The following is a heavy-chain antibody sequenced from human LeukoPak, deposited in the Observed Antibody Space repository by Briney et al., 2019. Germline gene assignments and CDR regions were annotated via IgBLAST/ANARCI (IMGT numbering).Heavy chain of an antibody. CDR3: AREIRSGYYYPDAFDI. D-gene: IGHD3-22*01. CDR1: GFTFSSYW. CDR2: INSDGSST. V-gene: IGHV3-74*01. Sequence: PGGSLRLSCAASGFTFSSYWMHWVRQAPGKGLVWVSRINSDGSSTSYADSVKGRFTISRDNAKNTLYLQMNSLRAEDTAVYYCAREIRSGYYYPDAFDIWGQGTLVTVSS. J-gene: IGHJ4*02.